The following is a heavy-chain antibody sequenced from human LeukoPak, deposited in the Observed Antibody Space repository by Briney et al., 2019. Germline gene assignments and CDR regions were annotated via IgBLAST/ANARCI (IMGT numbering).Heavy chain of an antibody. CDR2: IKQDGSEK. Sequence: GGSLRLSCAASRFTFSSYWMSWVRQAPGKGLEWVANIKQDGSEKYYVDSVKGRFTISRDNAKNSLYLHMNSLRAEDTAVYYCARAGQVVPAAMGYWGQGTLVTVSS. J-gene: IGHJ4*02. CDR1: RFTFSSYW. D-gene: IGHD2-2*01. CDR3: ARAGQVVPAAMGY. V-gene: IGHV3-7*04.